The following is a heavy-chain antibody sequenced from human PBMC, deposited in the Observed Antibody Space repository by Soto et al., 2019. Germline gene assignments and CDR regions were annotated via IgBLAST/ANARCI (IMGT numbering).Heavy chain of an antibody. CDR1: GYTFTSYY. D-gene: IGHD5-18*01. CDR2: INPSGGRT. CDR3: VRDGKFVLRGYSFGFDF. J-gene: IGHJ4*02. Sequence: ASVKVSCKASGYTFTSYYLHWVRQAPGQGLEGMGIINPSGGRTSYAQKFQGRVTMTRDTSISTAYMEVTNVKPDDTAIYYCVRDGKFVLRGYSFGFDFWGQGPRVTVS. V-gene: IGHV1-46*01.